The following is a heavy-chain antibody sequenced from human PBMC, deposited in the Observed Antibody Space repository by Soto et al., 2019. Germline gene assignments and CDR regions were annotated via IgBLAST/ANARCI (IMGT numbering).Heavy chain of an antibody. V-gene: IGHV2-5*02. Sequence: GPPQVNPTQTLTLPCTFSGFSLSTSGVGVGWIRQPPGKALEWLALIYWDDDKRYSPSLKSRLTIAKETFKNQVVLTMTNMDSEETAIYCCAHLLVPNGYNILPGDLAIFAFWRQGNMVTVTS. CDR3: AHLLVPNGYNILPGDLAIFAF. D-gene: IGHD3-9*01. J-gene: IGHJ4*02. CDR1: GFSLSTSGVG. CDR2: IYWDDDK.